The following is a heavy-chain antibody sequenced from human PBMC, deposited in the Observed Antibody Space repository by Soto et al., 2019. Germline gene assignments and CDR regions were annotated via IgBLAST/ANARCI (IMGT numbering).Heavy chain of an antibody. D-gene: IGHD2-21*02. CDR1: GFTFSSYC. V-gene: IGHV3-30*18. CDR2: ISYDGSNK. Sequence: PGGSLRLSCAASGFTFSSYCMHWVRQAPGKGLEWVAVISYDGSNKYYADSVKGRFTISRDNSKNTLYLQMNSLRAEDTAVYYCGKDLVVVTAIPYYYYYYSLDVWGQATTLTVSS. J-gene: IGHJ6*02. CDR3: GKDLVVVTAIPYYYYYYSLDV.